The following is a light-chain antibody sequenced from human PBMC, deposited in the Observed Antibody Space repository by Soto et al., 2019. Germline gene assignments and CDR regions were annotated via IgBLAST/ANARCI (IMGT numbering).Light chain of an antibody. V-gene: IGKV3-20*01. J-gene: IGKJ1*01. CDR3: HQYGNSPWT. CDR2: GAS. CDR1: HSAFSTY. Sequence: EVVLTHSPGPRSLSPGERATLSSRASHSAFSTYLAWFQQKPGQAPRLLIYGASSRATGIPDRFSGSGSGTDFTLTISRLEPEDFAVYYCHQYGNSPWTLGQGTKVEIK.